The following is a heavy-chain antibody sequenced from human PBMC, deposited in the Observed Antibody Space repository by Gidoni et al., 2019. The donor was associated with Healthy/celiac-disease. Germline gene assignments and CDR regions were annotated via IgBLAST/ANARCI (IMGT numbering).Heavy chain of an antibody. CDR1: GFTFSSYG. D-gene: IGHD2-2*01. CDR2: ISYDGSNK. CDR3: AKTLHDRLRYCSSTSCFVSFSGFDY. J-gene: IGHJ4*02. Sequence: QVQLVESGGGVVQPGRSLSLSCAASGFTFSSYGLHWVRPAPGTGLEWVAVISYDGSNKYYADSVKGRFTISRDNSKNTLYLQMNSLRAEDTAVYYCAKTLHDRLRYCSSTSCFVSFSGFDYWGQGALVTVSS. V-gene: IGHV3-30*18.